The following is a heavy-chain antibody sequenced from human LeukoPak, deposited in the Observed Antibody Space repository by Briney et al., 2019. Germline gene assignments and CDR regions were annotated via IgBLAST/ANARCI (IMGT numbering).Heavy chain of an antibody. D-gene: IGHD5-24*01. CDR1: GYSFTSYW. V-gene: IGHV5-51*01. J-gene: IGHJ4*02. Sequence: PGESLKISCKGSGYSFTSYWIGWVRQVPGKGLEWMGIIYPGDSDTRYNPSFQGQVTISADKSISTAYLQWSSLKASDTAMYYCARKGRDGYNPFDYWGQGTLVTVSS. CDR3: ARKGRDGYNPFDY. CDR2: IYPGDSDT.